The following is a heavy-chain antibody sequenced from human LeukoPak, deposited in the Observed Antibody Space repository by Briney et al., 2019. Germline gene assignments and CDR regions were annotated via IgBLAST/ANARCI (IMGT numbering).Heavy chain of an antibody. CDR3: ARGRNNAWKTDY. J-gene: IGHJ4*02. Sequence: PSETLSLTCAVYGGSFSGYYWSWIRQPPGKGLEWIGEINHSGSTNYNPSLKSRVSISIDTSKNQFSLELNSVTATDTAVYYCARGRNNAWKTDYWGQGTLVTVSS. D-gene: IGHD2-8*01. CDR1: GGSFSGYY. V-gene: IGHV4-34*01. CDR2: INHSGST.